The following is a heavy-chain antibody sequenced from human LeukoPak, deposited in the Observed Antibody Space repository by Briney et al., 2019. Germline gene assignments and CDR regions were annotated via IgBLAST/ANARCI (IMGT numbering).Heavy chain of an antibody. CDR3: ARVLAAAGSDAFDI. CDR2: IYYSGST. J-gene: IGHJ3*02. D-gene: IGHD6-13*01. V-gene: IGHV4-59*01. Sequence: SETLSLTCTVSGGSISSYYWSWIRQPPGKGLEWIGYIYYSGSTNYNPTLKSRVTISVDTSKNQFSLKLSSVTAADTAVYYCARVLAAAGSDAFDIWGQGTMVTVSS. CDR1: GGSISSYY.